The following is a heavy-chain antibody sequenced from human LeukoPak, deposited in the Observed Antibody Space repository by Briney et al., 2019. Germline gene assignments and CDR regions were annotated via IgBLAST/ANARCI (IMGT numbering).Heavy chain of an antibody. V-gene: IGHV4-59*08. CDR3: ARSDNTAMVTHFDY. CDR2: IYYSGST. CDR1: GGSISSYY. J-gene: IGHJ4*02. D-gene: IGHD5-18*01. Sequence: SETLSLTCTVSGGSISSYYWSWIRQPPGKGLEWIGYIYYSGSTNYNPSLKSRVTISVDTSKKQFSLKLSSVTAADTAVYYCARSDNTAMVTHFDYWGQGTLVTVSS.